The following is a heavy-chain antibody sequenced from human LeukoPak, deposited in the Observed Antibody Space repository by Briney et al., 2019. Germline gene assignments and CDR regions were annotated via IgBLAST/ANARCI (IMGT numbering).Heavy chain of an antibody. CDR3: AKPHTMVRGVITY. J-gene: IGHJ4*02. CDR2: ISSSSSYI. CDR1: GFTFSSYS. V-gene: IGHV3-21*01. Sequence: GGSLRLSCAATGFTFSSYSMNWVRQAPGKGLEWVSSISSSSSYIYYSGSVKGRFTISRDNAKNSLYLQMSSLRAEDTAVYYCAKPHTMVRGVITYWGQGTLVTVSS. D-gene: IGHD3-10*01.